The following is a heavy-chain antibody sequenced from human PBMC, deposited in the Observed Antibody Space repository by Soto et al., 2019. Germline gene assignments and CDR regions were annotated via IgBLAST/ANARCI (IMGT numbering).Heavy chain of an antibody. D-gene: IGHD5-18*01. V-gene: IGHV3-11*01. CDR3: AGERYSDGPYYFDC. CDR2: ITSSGSTT. Sequence: QVQLVESGGDLVKPGGSLRLSCAASGFTFSDYYMSWIRQAPGKGLEWVSSITSSGSTTYYTDSVKGQFTTSRDNAKNSLYLQMNSLRAEDTAVYYCAGERYSDGPYYFDCWGQGPVVTVSS. J-gene: IGHJ4*02. CDR1: GFTFSDYY.